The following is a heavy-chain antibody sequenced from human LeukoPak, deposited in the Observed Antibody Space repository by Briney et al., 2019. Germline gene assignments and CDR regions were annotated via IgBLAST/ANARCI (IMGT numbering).Heavy chain of an antibody. CDR3: ARGPFWSGYYDD. Sequence: GGSLRLSCAASGFTFSDYYMSWIRQAPGQGLEWVSYISSSGSTIYYTDSVKGRFTISRDSAKNSLYLQMNSLRAEDTAVYYCARGPFWSGYYDDWGQGTLVIVSS. V-gene: IGHV3-11*01. CDR2: ISSSGSTI. CDR1: GFTFSDYY. J-gene: IGHJ4*02. D-gene: IGHD3-3*01.